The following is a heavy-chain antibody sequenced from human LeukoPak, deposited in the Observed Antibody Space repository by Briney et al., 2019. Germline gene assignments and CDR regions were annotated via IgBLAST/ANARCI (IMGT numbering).Heavy chain of an antibody. CDR3: ARLGGGVVTIRYFDY. CDR1: GGSISSNTYF. Sequence: SETLSLTCTVSGGSISSNTYFWGWIRQPPGKGLEWIGSIYYSGSTCYNPSLKSRVTISVDTSKNQFSLKLSSVTAADTAVYYCARLGGGVVTIRYFDYWGQGTLVTVSS. J-gene: IGHJ4*02. V-gene: IGHV4-39*01. D-gene: IGHD3-3*01. CDR2: IYYSGST.